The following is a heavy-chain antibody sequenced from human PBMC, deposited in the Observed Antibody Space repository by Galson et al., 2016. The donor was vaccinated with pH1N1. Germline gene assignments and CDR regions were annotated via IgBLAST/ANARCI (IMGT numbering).Heavy chain of an antibody. Sequence: SFGDYAMSWVRQVPGKGLEWIGYISDSGSTYYNPSLKSRVTISVEKSKNQFSLKLSSVTAADTAVYYCARRSVGYYYYMDVWGKGTTVTVSS. J-gene: IGHJ6*03. CDR3: ARRSVGYYYYMDV. D-gene: IGHD5/OR15-5a*01. V-gene: IGHV4-30-4*05. CDR2: ISDSGST. CDR1: SFGDYA.